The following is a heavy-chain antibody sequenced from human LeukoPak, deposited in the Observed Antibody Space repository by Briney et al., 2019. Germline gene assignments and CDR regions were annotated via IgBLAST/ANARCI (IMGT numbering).Heavy chain of an antibody. D-gene: IGHD3-9*01. Sequence: EAGGSLRLSCAASGFTFSSYSMNWVRQAPGKGLEWVSSISSSSTYISYADSVKSRFTISRDNAKNSLYLQMNSLRAEDTAVYYCVTEGHYFDWGEYYFDYWGQGTLVTVSS. V-gene: IGHV3-21*01. CDR1: GFTFSSYS. J-gene: IGHJ4*02. CDR3: VTEGHYFDWGEYYFDY. CDR2: ISSSSTYI.